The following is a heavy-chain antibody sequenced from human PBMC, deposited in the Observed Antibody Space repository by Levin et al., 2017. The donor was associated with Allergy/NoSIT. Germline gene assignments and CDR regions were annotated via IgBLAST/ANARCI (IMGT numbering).Heavy chain of an antibody. CDR2: IYYSGST. J-gene: IGHJ6*03. CDR3: AKHGYYYYYMDV. V-gene: IGHV4-39*01. CDR1: GGSISSSSYY. Sequence: KPSETLSLTCTVSGGSISSSSYYWGWIRQPPGKGLEWIGTIYYSGSTYYNPSLKSRLTMSVDTSKNQFSLKLNSVTAADTAVYYCAKHGYYYYYMDVWGTGTTVTVSS.